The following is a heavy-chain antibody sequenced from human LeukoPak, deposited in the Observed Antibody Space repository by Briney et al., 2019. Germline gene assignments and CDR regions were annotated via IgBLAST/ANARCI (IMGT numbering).Heavy chain of an antibody. V-gene: IGHV3-48*03. D-gene: IGHD3-10*01. Sequence: PGGSLRLSCAASGFTFNIYEMNWVRQAPGKGLEWLSYISSSRSNTIYYADSVKGRFTISRDNAKNSLYLQMNSLRAEDTAVYYCARGYMVRGIDYWGQGTLVTVSS. CDR2: ISSSRSNTI. CDR3: ARGYMVRGIDY. CDR1: GFTFNIYE. J-gene: IGHJ4*02.